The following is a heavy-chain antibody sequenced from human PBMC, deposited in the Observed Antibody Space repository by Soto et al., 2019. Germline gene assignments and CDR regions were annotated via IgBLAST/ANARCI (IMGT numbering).Heavy chain of an antibody. CDR1: GFTFSTYT. V-gene: IGHV3-23*01. CDR2: ISGSAGSSGP. Sequence: EVQLLESGGGLVQPGGSLRLSCVASGFTFSTYTMSWVRQAPGKGLEWVSVISGSAGSSGPSYADSVQGRFSISRDNARNTLYQQMNSLRGEDTAMYYCAKARCSTANCYVPEYWGQGTRVTVSS. CDR3: AKARCSTANCYVPEY. J-gene: IGHJ4*02. D-gene: IGHD2-2*01.